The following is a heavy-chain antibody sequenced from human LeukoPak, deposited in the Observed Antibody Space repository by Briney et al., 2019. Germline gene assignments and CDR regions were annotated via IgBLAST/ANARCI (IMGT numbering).Heavy chain of an antibody. Sequence: SETLSLTCTVSGGSISSDNYQWSWIRQPPGKGLEWIGYINYSGSTYYNPSLKSGVTISVDTSKNHFSLRLSSVTAADTAVYYCARYGSGSTWFDPWGQGTLVTVSS. D-gene: IGHD3-10*01. CDR3: ARYGSGSTWFDP. CDR2: INYSGST. CDR1: GGSISSDNYQ. V-gene: IGHV4-30-4*01. J-gene: IGHJ5*02.